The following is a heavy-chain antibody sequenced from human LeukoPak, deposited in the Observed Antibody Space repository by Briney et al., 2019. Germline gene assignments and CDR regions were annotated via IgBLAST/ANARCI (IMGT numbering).Heavy chain of an antibody. CDR1: GDSIRSGSHY. V-gene: IGHV4-39*02. CDR2: IYYSGST. D-gene: IGHD3-22*01. J-gene: IGHJ4*02. Sequence: PSETLSLTCTVSGDSIRSGSHYWAWIRQTPGKGLEWIGSIYYSGSTYYNPSLENRVTISIDTSKNHFSLKLSSLSAADTSVYYCAKRDDSGGNLVDLWGQGTLVTVS. CDR3: AKRDDSGGNLVDL.